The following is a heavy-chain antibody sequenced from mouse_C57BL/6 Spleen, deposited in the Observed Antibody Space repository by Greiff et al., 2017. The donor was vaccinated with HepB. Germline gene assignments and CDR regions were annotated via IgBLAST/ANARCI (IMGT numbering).Heavy chain of an antibody. V-gene: IGHV5-4*01. D-gene: IGHD1-1*01. Sequence: EVKLVESGGGLVKPGGSLKLSCAASGFTFSSYAMSWVRQTPEKGLEWVATISDGGSYTYYPDNVKGRFTISRDNAKNNRYLQMSHLKSEDTAMYYCARERPYYYGSSYDDWGQGTTLTVSS. CDR1: GFTFSSYA. J-gene: IGHJ2*01. CDR3: ARERPYYYGSSYDD. CDR2: ISDGGSYT.